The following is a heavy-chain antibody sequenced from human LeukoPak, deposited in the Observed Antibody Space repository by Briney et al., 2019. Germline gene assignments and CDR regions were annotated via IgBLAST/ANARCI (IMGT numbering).Heavy chain of an antibody. J-gene: IGHJ5*02. D-gene: IGHD2-2*01. CDR1: GFTFSSYA. CDR2: INSDGSST. V-gene: IGHV3-74*01. CDR3: ARGVGYCSSTSCYWWFDP. Sequence: PGGSLRLSCAASGFTFSSYAMSWVRQAPGKGLVWVSRINSDGSSTSYADSVKGRFTISRGNAKNTLYLQMNSLRAEDTAVYYCARGVGYCSSTSCYWWFDPWGQGTLVTVSS.